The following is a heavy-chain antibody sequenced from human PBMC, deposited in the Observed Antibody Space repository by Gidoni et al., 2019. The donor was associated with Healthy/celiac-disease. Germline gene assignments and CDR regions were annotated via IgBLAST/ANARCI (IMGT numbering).Heavy chain of an antibody. V-gene: IGHV4-34*01. CDR2: INHSGST. CDR1: GGSFSGYY. D-gene: IGHD3-22*01. J-gene: IGHJ5*02. CDR3: ARGRYYYDSSGRTRWFDP. Sequence: QVQLQQWGAGLLKPSETLSLTCAVYGGSFSGYYWSWIRQPPGKGLEWIGEINHSGSTNYNPSLKSRVTISVDTSKNQFSLKLSSVTAADTAVYYCARGRYYYDSSGRTRWFDPWGQGTLVTVSS.